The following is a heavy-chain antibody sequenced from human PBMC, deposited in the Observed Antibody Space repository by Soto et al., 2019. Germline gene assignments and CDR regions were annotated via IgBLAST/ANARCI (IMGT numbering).Heavy chain of an antibody. D-gene: IGHD3-3*01. CDR2: IYYSGST. J-gene: IGHJ6*02. CDR1: GGSISSGGYY. CDR3: AREGVVGAIFGVVTPDYYYGMDV. V-gene: IGHV4-31*03. Sequence: SETLSLTCTVSGGSISSGGYYWSWIRQHPGKGLEWIGYIYYSGSTYYNPSLKSRVTISVDTSKNQFSLKLSSVTAADTAVYYCAREGVVGAIFGVVTPDYYYGMDVWGQGTTVTVSS.